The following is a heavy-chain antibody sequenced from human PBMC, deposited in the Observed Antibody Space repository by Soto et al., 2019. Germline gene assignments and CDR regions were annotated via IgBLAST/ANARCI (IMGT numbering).Heavy chain of an antibody. J-gene: IGHJ6*02. Sequence: PGWSLRLSCAASGFTFSSYSMNWVRQAPGKGLEWVSSISSSSSYIYYADSVKGRFTISRDNAKNSLYLQMNSLRAEDTAVYYCERRPGALLEWLLEPDYYYYGMDVWGQGTTVTVSS. D-gene: IGHD3-3*01. CDR1: GFTFSSYS. CDR2: ISSSSSYI. V-gene: IGHV3-21*01. CDR3: ERRPGALLEWLLEPDYYYYGMDV.